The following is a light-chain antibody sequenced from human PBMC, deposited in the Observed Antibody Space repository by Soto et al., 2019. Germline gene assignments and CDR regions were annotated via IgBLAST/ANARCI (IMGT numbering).Light chain of an antibody. V-gene: IGKV1-5*03. J-gene: IGKJ1*01. CDR1: QTISSW. CDR3: QHYNSYSEA. Sequence: DIQMTQSPSTLSGSVGDRVTITCRASQTISSWLAWYQQKPGKAPKLLIYKASTLKSGVPSRFSGSGSGTEFTLTISSLQPYDFATYYCQHYNSYSEAVGQGTKVDSK. CDR2: KAS.